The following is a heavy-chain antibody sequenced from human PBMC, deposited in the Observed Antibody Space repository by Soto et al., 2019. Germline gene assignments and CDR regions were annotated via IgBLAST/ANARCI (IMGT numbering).Heavy chain of an antibody. CDR2: IYYSGST. CDR1: GGAISSSSYY. D-gene: IGHD1-1*01. J-gene: IGHJ5*02. CDR3: ARLQFTDWFDP. V-gene: IGHV4-39*01. Sequence: SETLSLTCTVSGGAISSSSYYWGWIRQPPGKGLEWIGNIYYSGSTYYNPSLKSRVTISVDTSKNQFSLRLSSVTAADTAFYNCARLQFTDWFDPWGQGTLVTVSS.